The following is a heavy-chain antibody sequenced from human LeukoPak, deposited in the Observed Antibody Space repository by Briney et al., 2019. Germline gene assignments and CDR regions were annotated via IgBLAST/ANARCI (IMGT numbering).Heavy chain of an antibody. D-gene: IGHD2-2*01. V-gene: IGHV3-7*02. CDR1: GFTFSSYW. J-gene: IGHJ4*02. CDR3: AVDCSSTSCYDLYY. Sequence: GGSLRLSCAGSGFTFSSYWMGWVRQAPGKGLEWVANIKQDGSEKYYVDSVKGRFTISRDNAKNSLYLQMNSLRAEDTAVYYCAVDCSSTSCYDLYYWGQGTLVTVSS. CDR2: IKQDGSEK.